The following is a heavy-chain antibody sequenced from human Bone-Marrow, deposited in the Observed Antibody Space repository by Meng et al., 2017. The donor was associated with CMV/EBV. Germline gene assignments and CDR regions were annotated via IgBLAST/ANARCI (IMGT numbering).Heavy chain of an antibody. Sequence: ASVKVSCKASGYTFTGYYMHWVRQAPGQGLEWMGWINPNSGGTNYAQKFQGRVTMTRNTSISTAYMELSSLRSEDTAVYYCARDRVGSTSDAFDIWGQGTMVTVSS. V-gene: IGHV1-2*02. J-gene: IGHJ3*02. CDR2: INPNSGGT. CDR3: ARDRVGSTSDAFDI. D-gene: IGHD2-2*01. CDR1: GYTFTGYY.